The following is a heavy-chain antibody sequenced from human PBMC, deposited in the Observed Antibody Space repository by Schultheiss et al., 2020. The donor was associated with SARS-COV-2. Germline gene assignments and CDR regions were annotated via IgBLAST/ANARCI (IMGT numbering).Heavy chain of an antibody. V-gene: IGHV4-34*01. D-gene: IGHD6-19*01. J-gene: IGHJ6*02. CDR3: ARHVGARQWLVPGNYYYYGMDV. CDR1: GGSFSGYY. CDR2: INHSGST. Sequence: SETLSLTCAVYGGSFSGYYWSWVRQPPGKGLAWLGEINHSGSTHSNPSLTSRVTISVDTSKNQFSLTLSSVTAADTAVDYCARHVGARQWLVPGNYYYYGMDVWGQGTTVTGAS.